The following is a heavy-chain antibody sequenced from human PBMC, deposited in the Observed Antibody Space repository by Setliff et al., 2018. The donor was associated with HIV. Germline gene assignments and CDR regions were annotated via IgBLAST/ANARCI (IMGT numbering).Heavy chain of an antibody. Sequence: PSETLSLTCAVSGGSISTTNWWSWVRQPPGKGLEWIGEIYHSGSTNYNPSLKSRVTISVDKSKNQFSLKLSSVTAADTAVYYCARILVAAAGTGFDPWGQGILVTVSS. CDR3: ARILVAAAGTGFDP. CDR2: IYHSGST. CDR1: GGSISTTNW. V-gene: IGHV4-4*02. D-gene: IGHD6-13*01. J-gene: IGHJ5*02.